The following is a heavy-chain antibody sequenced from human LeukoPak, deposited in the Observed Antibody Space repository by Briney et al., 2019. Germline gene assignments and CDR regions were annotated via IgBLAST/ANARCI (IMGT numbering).Heavy chain of an antibody. Sequence: SETLSLTCTVSGGSINSYYWSWIRQPPGKGLEWIGYIYYSGSTNYNPSLKSRVTISIDTSKNQFSLKLNSVTAADTAVYYCARSEDGYNLDYWGQGTLVIVSS. CDR1: GGSINSYY. CDR2: IYYSGST. V-gene: IGHV4-59*01. CDR3: ARSEDGYNLDY. D-gene: IGHD5-24*01. J-gene: IGHJ4*02.